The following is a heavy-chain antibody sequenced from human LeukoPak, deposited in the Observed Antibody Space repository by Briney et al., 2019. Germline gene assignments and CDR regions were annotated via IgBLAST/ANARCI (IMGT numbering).Heavy chain of an antibody. J-gene: IGHJ3*02. CDR2: ISSSSSTI. Sequence: GGSLRLSCAASGFTFSSYSMNWVRQAPGKGLEWVSYISSSSSTIYYADSVKGRFTISRDNAKNSLYLQMNSLRAEDTAVYYCARGGGGTFYERAAFDIWGQGTMVTVSS. D-gene: IGHD2/OR15-2a*01. CDR1: GFTFSSYS. CDR3: ARGGGGTFYERAAFDI. V-gene: IGHV3-48*01.